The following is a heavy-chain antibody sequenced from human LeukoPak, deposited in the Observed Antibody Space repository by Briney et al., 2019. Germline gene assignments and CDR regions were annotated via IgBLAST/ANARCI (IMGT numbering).Heavy chain of an antibody. CDR3: AKDHYVSGRYDAFDI. CDR2: ITTSVGRP. J-gene: IGHJ3*02. Sequence: PGGSLRLSCAASGFTFSSYAMSWVRHAPGGGLEWLLSITTSVGRPYYADSVKRWFTISRDNDKNTLYLQMNSLRAEDTAVYYCAKDHYVSGRYDAFDIWGQGTMVTVSS. V-gene: IGHV3-23*01. CDR1: GFTFSSYA. D-gene: IGHD3-10*01.